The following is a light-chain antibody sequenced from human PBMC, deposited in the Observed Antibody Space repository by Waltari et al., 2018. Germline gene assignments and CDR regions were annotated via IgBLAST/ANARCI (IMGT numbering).Light chain of an antibody. V-gene: IGLV2-8*01. CDR1: SSDVGGYTY. CDR2: EVS. J-gene: IGLJ2*01. CDR3: SSYAGSNNIV. Sequence: QSALTQPPSASGSPGQPVTISCTGTSSDVGGYTYVSWYPQHPGKAPKLMIYEVSKRPSGVPDRFSSSKSGNTASLTGAGLQAEDESDYYCSSYAGSNNIVFGGGTKLTVL.